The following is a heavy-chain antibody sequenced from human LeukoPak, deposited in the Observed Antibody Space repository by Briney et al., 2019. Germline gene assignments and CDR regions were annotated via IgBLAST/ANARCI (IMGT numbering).Heavy chain of an antibody. CDR3: ARDSPLGSAPHAY. V-gene: IGHV3-30-3*01. CDR2: ISYDGSNK. D-gene: IGHD5-12*01. J-gene: IGHJ4*02. Sequence: GGSLRLSCAASGFTFSNYAMHWVRQAPGKGLEWVAIISYDGSNKYYADSVKGRLTISRDNSKNTLYLQMNSLRVEDTAVYYCARDSPLGSAPHAYWGQGTLVTVSS. CDR1: GFTFSNYA.